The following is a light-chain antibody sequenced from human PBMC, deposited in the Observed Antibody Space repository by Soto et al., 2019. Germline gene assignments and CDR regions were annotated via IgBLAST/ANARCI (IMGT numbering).Light chain of an antibody. CDR3: QSYDSSLSGYVV. Sequence: QSVLTQPPSVSGAPGQRVTISCTGSSSNIGAGYDVHWYQQLPGTAPKFLIYGNSNRPSGVPDRFSGSKSGTSASLAITGRQAEDEADYYCQSYDSSLSGYVVFGGGTKLTVL. CDR2: GNS. CDR1: SSNIGAGYD. J-gene: IGLJ2*01. V-gene: IGLV1-40*01.